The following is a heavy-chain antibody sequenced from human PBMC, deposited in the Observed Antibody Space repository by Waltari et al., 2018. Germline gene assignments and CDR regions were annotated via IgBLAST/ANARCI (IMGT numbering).Heavy chain of an antibody. V-gene: IGHV3-23*01. Sequence: EVQLLESGGGLVQPGGSLRLSCAASGFTFSSYAMSWVRQAPGTGLEWVSALSGSGGSTYYADSVKGRFTISRDNSKNTLYLQMNSLRAEDTAVYYCAKDLRYYYDSSGYPYYYYGMDVWGQGTTVTVSS. CDR1: GFTFSSYA. J-gene: IGHJ6*02. D-gene: IGHD3-22*01. CDR2: LSGSGGST. CDR3: AKDLRYYYDSSGYPYYYYGMDV.